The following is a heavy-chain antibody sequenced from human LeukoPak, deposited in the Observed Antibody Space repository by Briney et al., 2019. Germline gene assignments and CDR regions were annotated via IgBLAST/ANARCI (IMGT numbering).Heavy chain of an antibody. D-gene: IGHD3-3*01. CDR3: AGPMGFLEWLPYNY. J-gene: IGHJ4*02. Sequence: SETLSLTCAVYGGSFSSYYWGWIRQPPGKGLEWIGSIYYSGSTYYNPSLKSRVTISVDTSKNQFSLKLSSVTAADTAVYHCAGPMGFLEWLPYNYWGQGTLVTVSS. CDR1: GGSFSSYY. V-gene: IGHV4-39*01. CDR2: IYYSGST.